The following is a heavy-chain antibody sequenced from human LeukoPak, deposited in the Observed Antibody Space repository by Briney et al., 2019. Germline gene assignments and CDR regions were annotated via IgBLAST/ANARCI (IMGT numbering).Heavy chain of an antibody. CDR3: AKDPKSTGYSSGWYGY. CDR2: ISGSGGST. D-gene: IGHD6-19*01. J-gene: IGHJ4*02. CDR1: GFTFSSYA. V-gene: IGHV3-23*01. Sequence: SGGSLRLSCAATGFTFSSYAMSWVRQAPGKGLEWVSAISGSGGSTYYADSVKGRFTISRDNSKNTLYLQMNSLRAEDTAVYYCAKDPKSTGYSSGWYGYWGQGTLVTVSS.